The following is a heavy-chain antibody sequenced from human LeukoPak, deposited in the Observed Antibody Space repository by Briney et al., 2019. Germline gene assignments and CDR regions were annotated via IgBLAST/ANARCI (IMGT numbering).Heavy chain of an antibody. CDR3: AAFRQWLVILDY. CDR1: SGSFSGYY. Sequence: SETLSLTCAVYSGSFSGYYWSWIRQPPGKGLEWIGEIKHSGSTNYNPSLKSRVTMSVDRSKNQFSLNLRSVTAAETAVYYCAAFRQWLVILDYWGQGTLVTVAS. CDR2: IKHSGST. J-gene: IGHJ4*02. V-gene: IGHV4-34*01. D-gene: IGHD6-19*01.